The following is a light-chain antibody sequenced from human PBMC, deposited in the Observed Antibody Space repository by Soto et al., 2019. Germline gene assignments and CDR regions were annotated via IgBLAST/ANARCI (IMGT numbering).Light chain of an antibody. CDR3: QQRSSWPLT. V-gene: IGKV3-11*01. CDR1: QSVSRY. J-gene: IGKJ4*01. CDR2: DAF. Sequence: EIVLTQSLATLSLSPGERATLSCRASQSVSRYLVWYQQKPGQARRLLIFDAFNRATGIPARFSGSGSGTDFTLTISSLEPEDFAVYYCQQRSSWPLTFGGGTKVEIK.